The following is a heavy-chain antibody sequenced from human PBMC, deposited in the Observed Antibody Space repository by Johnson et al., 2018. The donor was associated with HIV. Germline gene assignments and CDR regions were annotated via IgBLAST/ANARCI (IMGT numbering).Heavy chain of an antibody. CDR2: IYSGGST. D-gene: IGHD2-15*01. CDR1: GFTVSSNY. V-gene: IGHV3-66*01. J-gene: IGHJ3*02. Sequence: VQLVESGGGLVQPGRSLRLSCAASGFTVSSNYMSWVRQAPGKGLEWVSVIYSGGSTYYADSVKGRFTISRDNSKNTLYLQMNSLRAEDTAVYYCVTLVVAPPFDIWGQGTMVTVSS. CDR3: VTLVVAPPFDI.